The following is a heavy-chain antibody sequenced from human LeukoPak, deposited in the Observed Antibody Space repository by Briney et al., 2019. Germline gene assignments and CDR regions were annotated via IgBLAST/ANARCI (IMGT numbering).Heavy chain of an antibody. Sequence: SETLSLTCTVSGGSISSSSYYWGWIRQPPGKGLEWIGSIYYSGSTNYNPSLKSRVTISVDTSKNQFSLKLSSVTAADTAVYYCASVPGIAVAGSPSQFDYWGQGTLVTVSS. D-gene: IGHD6-19*01. CDR1: GGSISSSSYY. CDR3: ASVPGIAVAGSPSQFDY. J-gene: IGHJ4*02. CDR2: IYYSGST. V-gene: IGHV4-39*07.